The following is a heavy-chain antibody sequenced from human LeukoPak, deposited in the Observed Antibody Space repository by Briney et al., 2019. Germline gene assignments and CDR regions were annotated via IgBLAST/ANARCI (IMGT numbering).Heavy chain of an antibody. J-gene: IGHJ5*02. Sequence: SETLSLTCTVSGGSISNYYWNWIRQSPGKGLEWIGSIYYTGSTNYNPSLKSRVTISVDTSKTQFSLKLSSVTAADTAVYYCAIANYDILTGYSYNWFDPWGQGTLVTVSS. D-gene: IGHD3-9*01. CDR1: GGSISNYY. CDR2: IYYTGST. CDR3: AIANYDILTGYSYNWFDP. V-gene: IGHV4-59*12.